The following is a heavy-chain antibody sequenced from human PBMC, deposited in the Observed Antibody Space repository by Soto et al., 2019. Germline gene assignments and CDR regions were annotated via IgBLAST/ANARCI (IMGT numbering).Heavy chain of an antibody. CDR2: IWYDGSNT. D-gene: IGHD2-15*01. Sequence: QVLLVASGGGVVQPGRSLRLSCAASGFTFSRYGMHWVRQAPGKGLEWVSVIWYDGSNTYYADSVKGRFTISRDSSKNTLYLQMNSLRAEDTALYYCAILGGSPGDFQHWGQGTLVTVSS. CDR1: GFTFSRYG. CDR3: AILGGSPGDFQH. J-gene: IGHJ1*01. V-gene: IGHV3-33*01.